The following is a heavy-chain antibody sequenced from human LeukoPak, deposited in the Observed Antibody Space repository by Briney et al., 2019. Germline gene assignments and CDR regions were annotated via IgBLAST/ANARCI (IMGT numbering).Heavy chain of an antibody. D-gene: IGHD3-16*01. V-gene: IGHV3-21*01. J-gene: IGHJ4*02. CDR3: ARSLGIGPHYFDN. Sequence: GGSLRLSCAASGFTFSNYEMNWVRQAPGKGLEWVSSISGSSTYIYDADSLKGRFTISRDNAKNSLYLQMNSLRAEDTAVYYCARSLGIGPHYFDNWGQGTLVTVSS. CDR1: GFTFSNYE. CDR2: ISGSSTYI.